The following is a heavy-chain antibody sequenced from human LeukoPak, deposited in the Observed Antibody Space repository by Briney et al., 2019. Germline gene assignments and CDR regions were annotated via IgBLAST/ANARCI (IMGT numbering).Heavy chain of an antibody. CDR3: ARERYSGSYPVFDY. CDR2: ISSSSSYI. V-gene: IGHV3-21*01. CDR1: GFTFSSYS. Sequence: GGSLRLSCAASGFTFSSYSMNWVRQAPGKGLEWVSSISSSSSYIYYADSVKGRFTISRDNAKNSQYLQMNSLRAEDTAVYYCARERYSGSYPVFDYWGQGTLVTVSS. D-gene: IGHD1-26*01. J-gene: IGHJ4*02.